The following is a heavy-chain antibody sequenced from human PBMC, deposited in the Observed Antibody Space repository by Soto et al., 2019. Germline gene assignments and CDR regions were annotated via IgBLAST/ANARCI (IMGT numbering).Heavy chain of an antibody. V-gene: IGHV3-30-3*01. Sequence: PGGSLRLSCAASGFTFSSYAMHWVRQAPGKGLEWVAVISYDGSNKYYADSVKGRFTISRDNSKNTLYLQMNSLRVEDTAVYYCARDLTGGHYDILTGYYSPYYYYYYGMDVWGQGTTGTVSS. D-gene: IGHD3-9*01. CDR3: ARDLTGGHYDILTGYYSPYYYYYYGMDV. CDR1: GFTFSSYA. J-gene: IGHJ6*02. CDR2: ISYDGSNK.